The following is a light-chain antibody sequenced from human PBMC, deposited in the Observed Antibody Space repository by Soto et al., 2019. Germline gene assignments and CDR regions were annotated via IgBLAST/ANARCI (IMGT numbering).Light chain of an antibody. V-gene: IGLV2-14*01. CDR1: SSDVGGYNY. CDR3: SSYTSINTLEV. Sequence: QSVLTQPASVSGSPGQSITISCTGTSSDVGGYNYVSWYQQHPGKAPKLIIYEVSDRPSGVSNRFSGSKSGNTASLTISGLQAEDEADYYCSSYTSINTLEVFGGGTKLNVL. CDR2: EVS. J-gene: IGLJ2*01.